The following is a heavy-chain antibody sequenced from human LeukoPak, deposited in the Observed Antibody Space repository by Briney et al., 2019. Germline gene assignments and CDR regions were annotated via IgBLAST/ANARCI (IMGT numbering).Heavy chain of an antibody. CDR1: GFTFSSYA. V-gene: IGHV3-30-3*01. CDR2: ISYDGSNK. Sequence: GGSLRLSCAASGFTFSSYAMHWVRQAPGKGLEWVAVISYDGSNKYYADSVKGRFTISRDNAKNSLYLQMNSLRAEDTAVYYCAREYCSGGSCYSEGWFDPWGQGTLVTVSS. CDR3: AREYCSGGSCYSEGWFDP. D-gene: IGHD2-15*01. J-gene: IGHJ5*02.